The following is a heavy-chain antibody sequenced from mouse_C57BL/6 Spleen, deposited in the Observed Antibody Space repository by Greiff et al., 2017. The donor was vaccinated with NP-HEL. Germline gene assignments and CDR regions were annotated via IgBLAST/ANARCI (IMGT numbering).Heavy chain of an antibody. Sequence: VQLQQPGAELVKPGASVKMSCKASGYTFTSYWITWVKQRPGPGLEWIGDIYPGSGSTNYNEKFKSKATLTVDTSSSTAYMQLSSLTSEDSAVYYCARGGHYGSSYGYFDVWGTGTTVTVSS. CDR3: ARGGHYGSSYGYFDV. CDR2: IYPGSGST. CDR1: GYTFTSYW. J-gene: IGHJ1*03. V-gene: IGHV1-55*01. D-gene: IGHD1-1*01.